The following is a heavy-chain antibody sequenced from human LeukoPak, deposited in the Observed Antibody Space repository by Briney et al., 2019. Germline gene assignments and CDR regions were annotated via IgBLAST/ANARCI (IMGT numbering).Heavy chain of an antibody. V-gene: IGHV3-21*01. CDR2: ISSSSSYI. D-gene: IGHD6-19*01. J-gene: IGHJ4*02. CDR3: ARTGPPRVVAGTFDY. CDR1: GFTFNSYS. Sequence: GGSLRLSCAASGFTFNSYSMSWVRQAPGKGLEWVSSISSSSSYIYYADSVKGRFTISRDNAKNSLYLQMNSLRVEDTAVYYCARTGPPRVVAGTFDYWGQGTLVTVSS.